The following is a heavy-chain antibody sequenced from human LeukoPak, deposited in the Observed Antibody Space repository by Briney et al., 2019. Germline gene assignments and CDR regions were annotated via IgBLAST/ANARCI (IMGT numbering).Heavy chain of an antibody. V-gene: IGHV3-66*01. Sequence: GGSLRLSCAASGFTFSSYSMNWVRQAPGKGLEWVSVIYNEGRTYYGDSVRARFTISTDTSKNTLYLHMNSLRAEDTAVYYCARALCSGGSCPIFWGQGTLVTVSS. D-gene: IGHD2-15*01. CDR1: GFTFSSYS. J-gene: IGHJ4*02. CDR3: ARALCSGGSCPIF. CDR2: IYNEGRT.